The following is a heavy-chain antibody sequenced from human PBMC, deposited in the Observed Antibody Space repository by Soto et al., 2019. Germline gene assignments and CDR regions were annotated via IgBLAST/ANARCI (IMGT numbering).Heavy chain of an antibody. J-gene: IGHJ4*02. CDR1: GGSISSGDYY. CDR2: IYYSGST. V-gene: IGHV4-31*03. Sequence: SETLSLTCTVSGGSISSGDYYWSWIRQHPEGLEWIGYIYYSGSTYYNPSLKSRVTISVDTSKNQFSLKLSSVTAADTAVYYCARSDGRYWGQGTLVTVSS. CDR3: ARSDGRY.